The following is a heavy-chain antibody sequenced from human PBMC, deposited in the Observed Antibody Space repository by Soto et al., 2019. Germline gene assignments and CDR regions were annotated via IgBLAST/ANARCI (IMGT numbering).Heavy chain of an antibody. Sequence: EVQLVESGGGLVQPGGSLRLSRAASGFTFSSYSMNWVRQAPGKGLEWVSYISSSSSTIYYADSVKGRFTISRDNAKNSLYLQMNSLRDEDTAVYYCASRSGDGYNYSDYWGQGTLVTVSS. V-gene: IGHV3-48*02. CDR1: GFTFSSYS. D-gene: IGHD5-12*01. J-gene: IGHJ4*02. CDR3: ASRSGDGYNYSDY. CDR2: ISSSSSTI.